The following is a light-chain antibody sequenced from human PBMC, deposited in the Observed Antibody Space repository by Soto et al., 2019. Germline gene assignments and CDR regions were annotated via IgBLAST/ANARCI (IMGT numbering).Light chain of an antibody. CDR2: DAS. CDR1: QSVSSY. V-gene: IGKV3-11*01. Sequence: EIVLTQSPATLSLSPGERATLSCRACQSVSSYLAWYQQKPGQAPRLLIYDASSRATGIPARFSGSGSGTDFTLTISSLEPEDFAVYYCQQRSTPLTFGGGTKVEIK. CDR3: QQRSTPLT. J-gene: IGKJ4*01.